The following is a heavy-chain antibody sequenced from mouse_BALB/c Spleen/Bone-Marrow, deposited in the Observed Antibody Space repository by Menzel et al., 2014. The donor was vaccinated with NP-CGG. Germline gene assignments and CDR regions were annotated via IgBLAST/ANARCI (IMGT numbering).Heavy chain of an antibody. CDR1: GFNIKDTY. V-gene: IGHV14-3*02. Sequence: EVQLHQSGAELVKPGASVKLSCTASGFNIKDTYMNWVKQRPEQGLEWIGRIEPANGNTKYDPKFQGKATITTDTSSSTAYLQLSSLTSEDTAVYYCARGKGIYLGFAYWGQGTLVTVSA. J-gene: IGHJ3*01. CDR3: ARGKGIYLGFAY. CDR2: IEPANGNT. D-gene: IGHD2-1*01.